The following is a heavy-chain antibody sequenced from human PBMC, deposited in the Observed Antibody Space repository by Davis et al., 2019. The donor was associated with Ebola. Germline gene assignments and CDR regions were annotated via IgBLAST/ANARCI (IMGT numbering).Heavy chain of an antibody. CDR2: IYYSGST. V-gene: IGHV4-59*11. CDR3: ARTYGDYALGAFDI. J-gene: IGHJ3*02. CDR1: GGSISSHY. D-gene: IGHD4-17*01. Sequence: PSETLSLTCTVSGGSISSHYWSWIRQPPGKGLEWIRYIYYSGSTNYNPSLKSRVTISVDTSKNQFSLKLSSVTAADTAVYYCARTYGDYALGAFDIWGQGTMVTVSS.